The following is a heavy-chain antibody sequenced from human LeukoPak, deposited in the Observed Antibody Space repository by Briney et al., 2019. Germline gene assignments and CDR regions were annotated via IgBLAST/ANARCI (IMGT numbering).Heavy chain of an antibody. CDR3: ARPMDYGDNFDY. CDR1: GGSFSGYY. J-gene: IGHJ4*02. Sequence: SETLSLTCAVYGGSFSGYYWSWIRQPPGKGLEWIGEINHSGSTNYNPSLKSRVTISVDTSKNQFSLKLSSVTAEDTAVYYCARPMDYGDNFDYWGQGTLVTVSS. D-gene: IGHD4-17*01. V-gene: IGHV4-34*01. CDR2: INHSGST.